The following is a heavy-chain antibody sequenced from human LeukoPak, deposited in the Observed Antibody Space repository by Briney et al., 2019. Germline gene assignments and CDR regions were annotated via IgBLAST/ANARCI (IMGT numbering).Heavy chain of an antibody. CDR2: ISYDGSNK. Sequence: GGSLRLSCAASGFTFSSYAMVWVRQAPGKGLEWVAVISYDGSNKYYADSVKGRFTISRDNSKNTLYLQMNSLRAEDTAVYYCARDSPVEYYFDYWGQGTLVTVSS. CDR1: GFTFSSYA. CDR3: ARDSPVEYYFDY. J-gene: IGHJ4*02. V-gene: IGHV3-30-3*01.